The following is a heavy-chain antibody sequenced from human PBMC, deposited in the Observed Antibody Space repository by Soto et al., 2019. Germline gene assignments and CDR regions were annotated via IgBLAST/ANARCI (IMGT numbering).Heavy chain of an antibody. V-gene: IGHV6-1*01. J-gene: IGHJ4*02. CDR3: ARDVTPKGNYGVQFDY. CDR2: IFYRSKWYN. CDR1: GDSVSSNNAA. D-gene: IGHD1-7*01. Sequence: SQTLSLTCAISGDSVSSNNAAWNWIRQSPSRGLEWLGRIFYRSKWYNDYALSVESRITINPDTSKNQFSLQLNSVTPEDTAVYYWARDVTPKGNYGVQFDYWGRGTQVTVSS.